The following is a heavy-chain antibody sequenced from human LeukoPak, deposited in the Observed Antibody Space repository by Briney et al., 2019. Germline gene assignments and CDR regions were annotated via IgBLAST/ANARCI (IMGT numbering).Heavy chain of an antibody. CDR3: ARVPYGSGSYYWFDP. CDR2: ISAYNGNT. CDR1: GYTFTSYG. Sequence: ASVKVSCKASGYTFTSYGISWVRQAPGQGLEWMGWISAYNGNTNYAQKLQGRVTMTTDTSTSTAYMELRSLRSDDTAVYYCARVPYGSGSYYWFDPWGQGTLVTVSS. J-gene: IGHJ5*02. V-gene: IGHV1-18*01. D-gene: IGHD3-10*01.